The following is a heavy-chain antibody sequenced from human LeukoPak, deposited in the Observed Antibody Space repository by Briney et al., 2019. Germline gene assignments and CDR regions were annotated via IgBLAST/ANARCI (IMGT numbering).Heavy chain of an antibody. D-gene: IGHD4-17*01. CDR1: GGSISSSSYY. Sequence: SETLSLTCTVSGGSISSSSYYWGWIRQPPGKGLEWIGSIYYSGSTYYNPSLKSRVTISVDTSKNQFSLKLSSVTAADTAVYYCAREGYGDPDCWGQGTLVTVSS. CDR2: IYYSGST. J-gene: IGHJ4*02. CDR3: AREGYGDPDC. V-gene: IGHV4-39*07.